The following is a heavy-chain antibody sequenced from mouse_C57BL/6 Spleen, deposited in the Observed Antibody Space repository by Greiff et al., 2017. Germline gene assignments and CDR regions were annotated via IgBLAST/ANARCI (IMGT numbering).Heavy chain of an antibody. J-gene: IGHJ4*01. CDR1: GYTFTSYW. Sequence: QVQLQQPGAELVMPGASVKLSCKASGYTFTSYWMHWVKQRPGQGLEWIGEIDPSDSYTNYNQKFKGKSTLTVDKPSSTAYMQLSSLTSEDSAVYYCARWEGMDYWGQGTSVTVSS. D-gene: IGHD4-1*01. V-gene: IGHV1-69*01. CDR2: IDPSDSYT. CDR3: ARWEGMDY.